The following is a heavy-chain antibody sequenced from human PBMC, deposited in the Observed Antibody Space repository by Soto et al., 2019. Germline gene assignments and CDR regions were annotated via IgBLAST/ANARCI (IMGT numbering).Heavy chain of an antibody. J-gene: IGHJ6*02. CDR3: ARDFSTSHQRYYYYGMDI. CDR1: GYTFTSYG. D-gene: IGHD2-2*01. V-gene: IGHV1-18*01. CDR2: IGAYNGNT. Sequence: QVQLVQSGAEVKKPGASVKVSCKASGYTFTSYGISWVRQAPGQGLEWMGWIGAYNGNTNYAQKLQGRVTMTTDTPPSTAYMELRSRRSDETAVYYCARDFSTSHQRYYYYGMDIWGQGTTVTVSS.